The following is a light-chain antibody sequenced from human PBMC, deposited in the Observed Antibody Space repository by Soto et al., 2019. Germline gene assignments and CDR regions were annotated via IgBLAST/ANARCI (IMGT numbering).Light chain of an antibody. CDR2: DAS. Sequence: EIVLTQSPATLSLSPGERATLSCRASQSVSSNLAWYQQKPGQAPRLLIYDASNRATGIPARFSGSGSGTDFTLTISWLEPEDFAVYYCQLGATFGQGTGLEIK. CDR1: QSVSSN. J-gene: IGKJ5*01. V-gene: IGKV3-11*01. CDR3: QLGAT.